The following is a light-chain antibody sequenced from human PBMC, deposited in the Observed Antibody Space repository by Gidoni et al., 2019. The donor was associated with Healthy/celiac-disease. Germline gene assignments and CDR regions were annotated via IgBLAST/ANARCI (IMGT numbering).Light chain of an antibody. CDR3: QQYYSTPPWT. V-gene: IGKV4-1*01. CDR1: QSVLYSTNNKNY. Sequence: DSVMTQSPDSLAVSLGERATTNCKSSQSVLYSTNNKNYLAWYQQKPGQPPKLLIYWASTRESGVPDRFSGSGSGTDFTLTISSPQAEDVAVYYCQQYYSTPPWTFGQGTKVEIK. CDR2: WAS. J-gene: IGKJ1*01.